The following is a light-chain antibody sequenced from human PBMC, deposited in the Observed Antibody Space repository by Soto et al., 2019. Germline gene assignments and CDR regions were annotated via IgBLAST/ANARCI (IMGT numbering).Light chain of an antibody. Sequence: DITMTLTPSSQRANVGDRVTIPCRASQGISNYLAWYQQKPGKVPKLLIYAASTLQSGVPSRFSGSGSGTDFTLTISILHPEDFATCYCRQSYSTRRTFGQGTKVDI. CDR3: RQSYSTRRT. V-gene: IGKV1-27*01. CDR1: QGISNY. CDR2: AAS. J-gene: IGKJ1*01.